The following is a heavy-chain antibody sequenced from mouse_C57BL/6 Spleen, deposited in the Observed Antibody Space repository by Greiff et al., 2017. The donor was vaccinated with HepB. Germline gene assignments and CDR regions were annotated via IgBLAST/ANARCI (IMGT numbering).Heavy chain of an antibody. CDR1: GYTFTSYW. D-gene: IGHD2-4*01. CDR3: ARNYDYDEDAMDY. V-gene: IGHV1-69*01. J-gene: IGHJ4*01. CDR2: IDPSDSYT. Sequence: VQLQQPGAELVMPGASVKLSCKASGYTFTSYWMHWVKQRPGQGLEWIGEIDPSDSYTNYNQKFKGKSTLTVDKSSSTAYMQLSSLTSEDSAVYYCARNYDYDEDAMDYWGQGTSVTVSS.